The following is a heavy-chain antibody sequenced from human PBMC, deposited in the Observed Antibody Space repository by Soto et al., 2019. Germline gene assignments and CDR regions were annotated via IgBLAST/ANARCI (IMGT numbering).Heavy chain of an antibody. J-gene: IGHJ2*01. CDR2: IYYDGSNK. CDR1: GVTFSSYG. D-gene: IGHD2-2*01. CDR3: PRDIAFCSTASGLGYFDL. Sequence: QLVESGGGVLQPGTSLRLSCAASGVTFSSYGMEWVRQAPGKGLEWVAVIYYDGSNKYYANSVKGGFTISSDNSKNTLYLHLNSLSVEDTAVYDCPRDIAFCSTASGLGYFDLWGRGSMVSVSS. V-gene: IGHV3-33*01.